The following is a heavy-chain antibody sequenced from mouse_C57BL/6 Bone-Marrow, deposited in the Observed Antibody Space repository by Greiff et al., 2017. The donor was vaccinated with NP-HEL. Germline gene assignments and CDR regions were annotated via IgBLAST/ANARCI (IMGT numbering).Heavy chain of an antibody. CDR3: APEVSITTVVATDY. D-gene: IGHD1-1*01. V-gene: IGHV1-82*01. J-gene: IGHJ2*01. CDR1: GYAFSSSW. CDR2: IYPGDGDT. Sequence: QVQLQQSGPELVKPGASVKISCKASGYAFSSSWMNWVKQRPGKGLEWIGRIYPGDGDTNYNGKFKGKATLTADKSSSAAYMQLSSLTSEESAVYFCAPEVSITTVVATDYWGQGTTLTVSS.